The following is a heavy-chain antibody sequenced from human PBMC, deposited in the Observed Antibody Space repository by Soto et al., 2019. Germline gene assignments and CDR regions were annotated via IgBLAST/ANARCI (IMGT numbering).Heavy chain of an antibody. CDR2: IIGSGGST. J-gene: IGHJ3*02. D-gene: IGHD3-10*01. V-gene: IGHV3-23*01. CDR1: GFTFSSYA. Sequence: PGGSLRLSCAASGFTFSSYAMSWVRQAPGKGLEWVSAIIGSGGSTYYADSVKGRFTISRDNSKNTLYLQMNSLRAEDTAVYYCAKDRLWFGESFDAFDIWGQGTMVTVSS. CDR3: AKDRLWFGESFDAFDI.